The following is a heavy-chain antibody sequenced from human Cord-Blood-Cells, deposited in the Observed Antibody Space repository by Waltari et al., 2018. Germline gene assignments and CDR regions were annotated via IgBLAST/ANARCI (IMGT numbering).Heavy chain of an antibody. CDR1: GGSFSGYY. V-gene: IGHV4-34*01. CDR3: ARGETGDHRVGY. J-gene: IGHJ4*02. Sequence: QVQLQQWGAGLLKPSETLSLTCAVDGGSFSGYYWSGLRQPPGKGLEWIGEINHSGSTNHPPSLKRRVPLAVDTSQNQFSLKLSALTAADTAVYYCARGETGDHRVGYWGQGTLVTVSS. D-gene: IGHD7-27*01. CDR2: INHSGST.